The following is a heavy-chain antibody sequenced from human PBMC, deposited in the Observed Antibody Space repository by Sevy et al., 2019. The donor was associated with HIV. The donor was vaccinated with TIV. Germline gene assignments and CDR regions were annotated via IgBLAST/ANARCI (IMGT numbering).Heavy chain of an antibody. Sequence: ASVKVSCKASGYTFTGYYMHWMRQAPGQGLEWMGWINPDSGGPIYAPKFQGRVTLTRDTSISTAYMVLSRLKSDDTAVYYCVRDDRDGYFEYWGQGTLVTVSS. CDR3: VRDDRDGYFEY. CDR2: INPDSGGP. J-gene: IGHJ4*02. CDR1: GYTFTGYY. V-gene: IGHV1-2*02.